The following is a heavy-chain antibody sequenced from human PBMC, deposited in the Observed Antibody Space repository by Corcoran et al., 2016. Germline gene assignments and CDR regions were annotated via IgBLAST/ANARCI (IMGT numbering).Heavy chain of an antibody. CDR2: IYYSGST. D-gene: IGHD1-26*01. CDR1: GGSISSSSYY. Sequence: QLQLQESGPGLVKPSETLSLTCTVSGGSISSSSYYWGWIRQPPGKGLEWIGSIYYSGSTYYNPSLKSRVTISVDPSKKQVSLKLSSVTAADTAVYYCARRAYYRKGWFDPWGQGTLVTVSS. J-gene: IGHJ5*02. V-gene: IGHV4-39*07. CDR3: ARRAYYRKGWFDP.